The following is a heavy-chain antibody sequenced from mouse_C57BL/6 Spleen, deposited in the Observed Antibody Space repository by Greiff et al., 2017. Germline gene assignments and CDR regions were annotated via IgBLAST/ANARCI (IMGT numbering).Heavy chain of an antibody. V-gene: IGHV14-2*01. CDR3: AREAGRGAWFAY. CDR1: GFNIKDYY. CDR2: IDPADGET. Sequence: VQLQQSGAELVKPGASVKLSCTASGFNIKDYYMHWVKQRTEQGLEWIGRIDPADGETKYDPKFQGKATITADTSSTTAYLQLSSLTSDDSAVYYCAREAGRGAWFAYWGQGTLVTVSA. J-gene: IGHJ3*01. D-gene: IGHD4-1*01.